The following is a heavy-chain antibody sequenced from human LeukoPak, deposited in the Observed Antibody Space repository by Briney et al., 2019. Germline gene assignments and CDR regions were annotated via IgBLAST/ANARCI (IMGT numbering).Heavy chain of an antibody. D-gene: IGHD3-10*01. CDR2: ISGSGGST. Sequence: GGSLRLSCAASGFTFSSCAMSWVRQAPGKGLEWVSVISGSGGSTYYADSVKGRFTISRDNTKNTLYLQMNSLRAEDTAVYFCAKRGVVIRVILVGFHKEDYYFDSWGQGVVVTVSS. J-gene: IGHJ4*02. V-gene: IGHV3-23*01. CDR1: GFTFSSCA. CDR3: AKRGVVIRVILVGFHKEDYYFDS.